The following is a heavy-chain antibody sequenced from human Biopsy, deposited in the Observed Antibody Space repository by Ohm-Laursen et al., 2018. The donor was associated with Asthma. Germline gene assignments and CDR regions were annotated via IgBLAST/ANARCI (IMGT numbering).Heavy chain of an antibody. CDR1: GGTFNTYV. Sequence: SSVKVSCKYLGGTFNTYVIGWVRQAPGQGLEWMGGINFVFGTTTYPQKFQDRVTITADDSTSTVYMELSSLRSEDTAVYFCARKAGSCISRTCYSLDFWGQGNLVTVSS. CDR3: ARKAGSCISRTCYSLDF. J-gene: IGHJ4*02. D-gene: IGHD2-2*01. CDR2: INFVFGTT. V-gene: IGHV1-69*01.